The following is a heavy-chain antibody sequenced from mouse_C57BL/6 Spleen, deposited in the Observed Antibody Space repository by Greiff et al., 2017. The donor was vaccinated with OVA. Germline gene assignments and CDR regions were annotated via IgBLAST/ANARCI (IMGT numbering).Heavy chain of an antibody. CDR2: LYPRSGNT. CDR1: GYTFTSYG. Sequence: QVQLQQSGAELARPGASVKLSCKASGYTFTSYGISWVKQRTGQGLEWIGELYPRSGNTYSNEKFKGKATLTADKSSSTAYMELRSLTSGDSAVYVCARGGYASSSYPDDWGQGTTLTVSS. D-gene: IGHD1-1*01. J-gene: IGHJ2*01. V-gene: IGHV1-81*01. CDR3: ARGGYASSSYPDD.